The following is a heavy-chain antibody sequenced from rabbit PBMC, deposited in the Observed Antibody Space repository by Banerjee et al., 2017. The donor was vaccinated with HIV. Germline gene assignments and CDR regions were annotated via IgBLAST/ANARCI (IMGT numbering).Heavy chain of an antibody. V-gene: IGHV1S45*01. CDR1: GFDFNNYG. J-gene: IGHJ4*01. D-gene: IGHD4-1*01. Sequence: QEHLEESGGDLVQPGGSLVLSCKVSGFDFNNYGVTWVRQAPGKGLEWIACINSNTGNTVYASWAKGPFTISKTSSTTVTLQMTSLTAADTATYFCARDLAGVTGWNFGLWGPGTLVTVS. CDR2: INSNTGNT. CDR3: ARDLAGVTGWNFGL.